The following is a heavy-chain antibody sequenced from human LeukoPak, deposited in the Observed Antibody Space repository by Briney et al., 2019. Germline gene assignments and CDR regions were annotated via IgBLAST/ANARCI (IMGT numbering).Heavy chain of an antibody. D-gene: IGHD3-10*01. CDR1: GFTFGDYA. CDR3: TRDRLWFGEFPDAFDI. CDR2: IRSKAYGGTT. V-gene: IGHV3-49*04. J-gene: IGHJ3*02. Sequence: GGSLRLSCTASGFTFGDYAMSWVRQAPGKGLEWVGFIRSKAYGGTTEYAASVKGRFTISRDDSKSIAYLQMNSLKTEDTAVYYCTRDRLWFGEFPDAFDIWGQGTMVTVSS.